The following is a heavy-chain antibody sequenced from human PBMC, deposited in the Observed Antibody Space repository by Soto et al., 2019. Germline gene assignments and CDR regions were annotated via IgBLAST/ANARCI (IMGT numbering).Heavy chain of an antibody. CDR1: EYTFTDYY. D-gene: IGHD1-1*01. J-gene: IGHJ2*01. V-gene: IGHV1-2*02. CDR3: ARMRIPEMSWNNVPGPYWYFDL. CDR2: INPNSGGT. Sequence: QVQLVQSGAEVKKPGASVKVSCKASEYTFTDYYIHWVRQAPGQGLEWMGWINPNSGGTNYAQKFQGRVTLTRDTSSSTAYMELSRLRSDDTAVYYCARMRIPEMSWNNVPGPYWYFDLWGRGTLVTVSS.